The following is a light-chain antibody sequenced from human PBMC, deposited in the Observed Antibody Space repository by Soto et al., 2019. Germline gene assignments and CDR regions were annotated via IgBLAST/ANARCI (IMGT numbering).Light chain of an antibody. Sequence: QSALTQPRSVSGSPGQSVTISCTGTSSNVGRYKYVSWYQQHPGNTPKLLTYDVNKRPSGVPDRFSGSKSGNTASLTISGLQSEDEADYYCCSYAGNYTLIFGGGTKLTVL. CDR1: SSNVGRYKY. V-gene: IGLV2-11*01. CDR3: CSYAGNYTLI. CDR2: DVN. J-gene: IGLJ2*01.